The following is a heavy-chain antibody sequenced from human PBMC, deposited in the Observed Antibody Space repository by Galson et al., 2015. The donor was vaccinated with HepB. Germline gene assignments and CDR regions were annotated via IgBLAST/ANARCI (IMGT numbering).Heavy chain of an antibody. V-gene: IGHV4-34*01. CDR3: ARGLAARPFDY. CDR2: INHSGST. Sequence: ETPSLTCAVYGGSFSGYYWSWIRQPPGKGLEWIGEINHSGSTNYNPSLKSRVTISVDTSKNQFSLKLSSVTAADTAVYYCARGLAARPFDYWGQGTLVTVSS. J-gene: IGHJ4*02. CDR1: GGSFSGYY. D-gene: IGHD6-6*01.